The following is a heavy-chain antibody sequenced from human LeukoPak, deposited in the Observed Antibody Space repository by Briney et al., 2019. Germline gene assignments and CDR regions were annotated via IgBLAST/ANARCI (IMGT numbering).Heavy chain of an antibody. Sequence: GGSLRLSCAASGFTLSRHTMTWVRQAPGKGLEWVSAITSSSIYKYFADSVKGRFAISRDNARNSLYLQMNSLRAEDTAVYYCARDRGGSYSAIDYWGQGTLVTVSS. D-gene: IGHD1-26*01. V-gene: IGHV3-21*01. J-gene: IGHJ4*02. CDR2: ITSSSIYK. CDR3: ARDRGGSYSAIDY. CDR1: GFTLSRHT.